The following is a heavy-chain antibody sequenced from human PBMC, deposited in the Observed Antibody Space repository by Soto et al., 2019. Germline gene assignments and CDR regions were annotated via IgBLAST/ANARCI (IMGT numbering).Heavy chain of an antibody. CDR3: ARDYTRKGGPISGMDV. V-gene: IGHV3-30-3*01. Sequence: GGSLRLSCAASGFTFSSYAMHWVRQAPGKGLEWVAVISYDGSNKYYADSVKGRFTISRDNSKNTLYLQMNSLRAEDTAVYYCARDYTRKGGPISGMDVWGQGTTVTVSS. J-gene: IGHJ6*02. CDR1: GFTFSSYA. CDR2: ISYDGSNK. D-gene: IGHD3-3*02.